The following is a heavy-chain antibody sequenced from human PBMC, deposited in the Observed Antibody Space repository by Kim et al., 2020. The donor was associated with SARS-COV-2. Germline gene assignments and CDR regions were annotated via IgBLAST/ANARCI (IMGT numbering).Heavy chain of an antibody. V-gene: IGHV1-18*01. J-gene: IGHJ4*02. D-gene: IGHD3-22*01. CDR2: ISAYNGNT. CDR3: ARAPFSYYYDSSGYYYSDY. Sequence: ASVKVSCKASGYTFTSYGISWVRQAPGQGLEWMGWISAYNGNTNYAQKLQGRVTMTTDTSTSTAYMELRSLRSDDTAVYYCARAPFSYYYDSSGYYYSDYWGQGTLVTVSS. CDR1: GYTFTSYG.